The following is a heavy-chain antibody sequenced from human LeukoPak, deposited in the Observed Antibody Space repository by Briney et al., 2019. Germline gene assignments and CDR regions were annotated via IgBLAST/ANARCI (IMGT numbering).Heavy chain of an antibody. Sequence: ASVKVSCKASGYTFTSYAMNWVRQAPGQGLEWMGWINTNTGNPTYAQGFTGRFVFSLDTFVSTAYLQISSLKAEDTAVYYCAREDSRDWIGISYYYYGMDVWGQGTTVTVSS. V-gene: IGHV7-4-1*02. CDR1: GYTFTSYA. CDR3: AREDSRDWIGISYYYYGMDV. J-gene: IGHJ6*02. D-gene: IGHD3/OR15-3a*01. CDR2: INTNTGNP.